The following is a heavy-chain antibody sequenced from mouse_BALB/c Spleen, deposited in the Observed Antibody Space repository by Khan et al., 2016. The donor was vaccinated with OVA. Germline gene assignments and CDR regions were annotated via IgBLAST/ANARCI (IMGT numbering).Heavy chain of an antibody. V-gene: IGHV3-8*02. J-gene: IGHJ4*01. CDR2: VTYSGNT. Sequence: MQLEESGPSLVKPSQTLSLTCSVTGDSITSGFWNWIRKFPGNKFEYMGYVTYSGNTYYNPSLTSRISITRDTSKSQYYLQLNSVTTEDTATYFCARSYGSWAMDYWGQGTSVTVSS. CDR3: ARSYGSWAMDY. D-gene: IGHD1-1*01. CDR1: GDSITSGF.